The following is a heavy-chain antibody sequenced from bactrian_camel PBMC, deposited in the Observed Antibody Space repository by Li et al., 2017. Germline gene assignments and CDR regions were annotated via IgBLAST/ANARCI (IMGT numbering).Heavy chain of an antibody. D-gene: IGHD2*01. Sequence: VQLVESGGGLVQPGGSLTVSCAASGFTFSSYYMSWVRQAPGKGLEWVSCIYSDGSNTAYADSVKGRFTISRDNAKNTVYLQMNSLKSEDTALYYCAIDQRQEGGYRADFGYRGMGTQVTVS. V-gene: IGHV3-2*01. J-gene: IGHJ6*01. CDR2: IYSDGSNT. CDR1: GFTFSSYY. CDR3: AIDQRQEGGYRADFGY.